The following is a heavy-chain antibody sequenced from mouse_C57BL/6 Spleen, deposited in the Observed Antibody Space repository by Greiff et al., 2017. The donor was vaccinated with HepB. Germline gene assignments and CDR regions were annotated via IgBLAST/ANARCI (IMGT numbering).Heavy chain of an antibody. CDR2: INPNNGGT. D-gene: IGHD2-3*01. J-gene: IGHJ4*01. CDR3: ARRDGYYDNYYAMDY. V-gene: IGHV1-26*01. Sequence: EVQLQQSGPELVKPGASVKISCKASGYTFTDYYMNWVKQSHGKSLEWIGDINPNNGGTSYNQKFKGKATLTVDKSSSTAYMELRSLTSEDSAVYYCARRDGYYDNYYAMDYWGQGTSVTVSS. CDR1: GYTFTDYY.